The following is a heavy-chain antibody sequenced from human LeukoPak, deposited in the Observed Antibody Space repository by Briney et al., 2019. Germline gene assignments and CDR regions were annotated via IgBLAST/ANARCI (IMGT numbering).Heavy chain of an antibody. CDR1: GFTFSSYS. CDR2: ISGSGGGT. CDR3: AKGDRKQQPFYFDY. Sequence: GGSLRLSCAASGFTFSSYSMSWVRQAPGKGLEWVSPISGSGGGTFYADSVKGRFTISRDNSKNTLFLQMNSLRAKDTAVYYCAKGDRKQQPFYFDYWGQGTLVTVSS. J-gene: IGHJ4*02. V-gene: IGHV3-23*01. D-gene: IGHD6-13*01.